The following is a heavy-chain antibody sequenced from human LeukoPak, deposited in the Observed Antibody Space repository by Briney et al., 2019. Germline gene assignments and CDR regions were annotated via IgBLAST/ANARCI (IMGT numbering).Heavy chain of an antibody. V-gene: IGHV3-23*01. Sequence: GGSLRLSGAVSGLTFSTYSMTWVRQGPGKGLEWVSSIYNSGAKIFYADSVKGRFTISRDNSKNMLYLQMNSLRVEDTAVYYCAKDVAPDSGWDLDYWGQGTLVTVSS. CDR2: IYNSGAKI. CDR1: GLTFSTYS. D-gene: IGHD6-19*01. J-gene: IGHJ4*02. CDR3: AKDVAPDSGWDLDY.